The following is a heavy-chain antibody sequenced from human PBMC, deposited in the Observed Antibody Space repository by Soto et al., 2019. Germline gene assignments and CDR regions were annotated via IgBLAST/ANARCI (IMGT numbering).Heavy chain of an antibody. Sequence: GASVKVSCKTSGYTFTIYGSIWVRQATGQGLEWMGWISAYNGNTNYGKKLQGRVTMTTDTSTSTAYMELRSLRSDDTAVYYCARANRGYSYGNFDYWGQGTLVTVSS. D-gene: IGHD5-18*01. CDR1: GYTFTIYG. V-gene: IGHV1-18*01. CDR2: ISAYNGNT. CDR3: ARANRGYSYGNFDY. J-gene: IGHJ4*02.